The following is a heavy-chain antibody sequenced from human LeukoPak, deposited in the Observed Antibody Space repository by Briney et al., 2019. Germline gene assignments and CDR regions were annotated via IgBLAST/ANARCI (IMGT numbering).Heavy chain of an antibody. CDR3: ARGARITMVRGVNYGMDV. J-gene: IGHJ6*02. CDR2: IYYSGST. Sequence: SETLSLTCTVSGGSVSSGSYYWSWIRQPPGKGLEWIGYIYYSGSTNYNPSLKSRVTISVDTSKNQFSLKLSSVTAADTAVYYCARGARITMVRGVNYGMDVWGQGTTVTVSS. D-gene: IGHD3-10*01. V-gene: IGHV4-61*01. CDR1: GGSVSSGSYY.